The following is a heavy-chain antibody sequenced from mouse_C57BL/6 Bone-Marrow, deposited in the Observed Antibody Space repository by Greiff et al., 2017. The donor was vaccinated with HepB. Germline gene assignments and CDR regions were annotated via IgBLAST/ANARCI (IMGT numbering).Heavy chain of an antibody. J-gene: IGHJ2*01. CDR1: GYTFTSYW. Sequence: QVQLQQPGAELVRPGTSVKLSCKASGYTFTSYWMHWVKQRPGQGLEWIGVIDPSDSYTNYNQKFKGKATLTVDTSSSTASMQRSSLTSGDSAVYYGTRTPGDWGKGTTLTVSS. CDR2: IDPSDSYT. V-gene: IGHV1-59*01. CDR3: TRTPGD.